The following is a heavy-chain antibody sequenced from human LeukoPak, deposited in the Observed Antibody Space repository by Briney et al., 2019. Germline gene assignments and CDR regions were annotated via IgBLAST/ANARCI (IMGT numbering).Heavy chain of an antibody. CDR3: ARLGADYYIGDAFDI. CDR2: IYCSGTT. V-gene: IGHV4-39*01. Sequence: SETLSLTCTVSGGSISSGSYYWGWIRQPPGKGLEWLGNIYCSGTTYYNPSLKSRVTISVDTSKNQFSLKLNSVTAADTAVYYCARLGADYYIGDAFDIWGQGTMVTVSS. CDR1: GGSISSGSYY. D-gene: IGHD2-21*02. J-gene: IGHJ3*02.